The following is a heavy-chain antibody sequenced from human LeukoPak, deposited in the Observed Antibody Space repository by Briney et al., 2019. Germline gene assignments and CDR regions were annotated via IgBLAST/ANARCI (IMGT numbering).Heavy chain of an antibody. D-gene: IGHD3-10*01. CDR1: GGSISSSTYY. CDR3: ARVPNVLVWFGEFN. V-gene: IGHV4-39*01. J-gene: IGHJ4*02. CDR2: IYYSGST. Sequence: SETLSLTCTVSGGSISSSTYYWGWIRQPPGKGLEWIGSIYYSGSTYYNPSLKSRVTISVDTSKNQFPLKLSSVTAADTAVYYCARVPNVLVWFGEFNWGQGTLVTVSS.